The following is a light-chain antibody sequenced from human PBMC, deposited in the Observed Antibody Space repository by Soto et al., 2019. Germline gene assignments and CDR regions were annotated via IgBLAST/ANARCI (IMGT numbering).Light chain of an antibody. J-gene: IGKJ1*01. Sequence: DIQLTQSPYSLSASVRDRVALTCRASHNTRGYLNWYQQKPGKAPKLLIYAASNLQSGIPSRFSGSGSETDFTLTISSLQPEDFAVYYCQQYNNWPRTFGQGTKV. CDR3: QQYNNWPRT. CDR1: HNTRGY. V-gene: IGKV1-39*01. CDR2: AAS.